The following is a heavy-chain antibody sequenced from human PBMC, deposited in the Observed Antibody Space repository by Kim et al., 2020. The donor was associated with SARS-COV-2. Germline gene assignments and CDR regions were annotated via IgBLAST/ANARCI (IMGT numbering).Heavy chain of an antibody. V-gene: IGHV3-23*01. J-gene: IGHJ5*01. CDR1: GFTFSSHA. CDR3: ARDLYCTDDLCYLNWFDS. CDR2: ISGTGSST. D-gene: IGHD2-8*01. Sequence: GGSLRLSCAASGFTFSSHAMSWVRQAPGKGLEWVSSISGTGSSTYYADSVKGPFTISRDNSKNTLYLQMNSLRAEDTAVYYCARDLYCTDDLCYLNWFDSWGRGTLVTVSS.